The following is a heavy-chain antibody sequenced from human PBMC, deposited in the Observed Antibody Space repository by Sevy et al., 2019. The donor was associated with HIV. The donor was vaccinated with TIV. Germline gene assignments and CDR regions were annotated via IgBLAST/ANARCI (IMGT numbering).Heavy chain of an antibody. V-gene: IGHV6-1*01. D-gene: IGHD3-10*01. Sequence: QSQTLSLTCVISGDSVSSNSAAWSWIRQSPSRGLEWLGRTYYRSKWYNDYAVPVKSRLTINPDTSKNQFSLQLNSVTPEESAVYYCARALGSGEYDYWGQGTLVTVSS. J-gene: IGHJ4*02. CDR3: ARALGSGEYDY. CDR1: GDSVSSNSAA. CDR2: TYYRSKWYN.